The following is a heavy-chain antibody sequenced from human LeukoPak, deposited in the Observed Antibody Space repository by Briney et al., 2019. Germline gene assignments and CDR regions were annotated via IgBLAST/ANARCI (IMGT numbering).Heavy chain of an antibody. CDR2: ISGYNGNT. CDR1: GYTFTTYG. D-gene: IGHD3-16*01. CDR3: ARTSHESVLYWSDP. V-gene: IGHV1-18*01. Sequence: GASVNVSCKASGYTFTTYGIGWVRQDPGQGLEWMGWISGYNGNTNYAQKFQGRVTMTTDTSTSTAYMELRSLRSDDTAVYYCARTSHESVLYWSDPWGQGTLVNVSS. J-gene: IGHJ5*02.